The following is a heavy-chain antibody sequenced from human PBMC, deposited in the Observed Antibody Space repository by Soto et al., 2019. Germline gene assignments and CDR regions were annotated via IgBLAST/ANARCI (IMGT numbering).Heavy chain of an antibody. V-gene: IGHV1-2*04. Sequence: ASVKVSCKASGYTFTGYYMHWVRQAPGQGLEWMGWINPNSGGTNYAQKFQGWVTMTRDTSISTAYMELSRLRSDDTAVYYCARDQGLAADRYYYYYGMDVWGQGPTVTVYS. CDR2: INPNSGGT. CDR3: ARDQGLAADRYYYYYGMDV. CDR1: GYTFTGYY. J-gene: IGHJ6*02. D-gene: IGHD6-13*01.